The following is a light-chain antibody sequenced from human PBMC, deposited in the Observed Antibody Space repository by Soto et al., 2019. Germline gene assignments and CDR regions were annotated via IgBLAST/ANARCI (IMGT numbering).Light chain of an antibody. CDR2: HDN. J-gene: IGLJ2*01. Sequence: SYELTQPPSVSVAPGKTARITCGGNSIGSKSVNWYQQKAGQAPVLVIFHDNERPSAIPERFSGSNSGNTATLTISRVEAGDEADYYCQVWDTNSVDQVVFGGGTKLTVL. V-gene: IGLV3-21*04. CDR3: QVWDTNSVDQVV. CDR1: SIGSKS.